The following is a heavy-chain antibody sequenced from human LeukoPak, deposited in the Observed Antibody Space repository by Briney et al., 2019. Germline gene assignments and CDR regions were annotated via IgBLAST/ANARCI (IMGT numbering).Heavy chain of an antibody. D-gene: IGHD3-10*01. CDR2: IYSGGST. CDR1: GFTVSSNY. J-gene: IGHJ5*02. CDR3: ARVGITMVRGA. Sequence: GGSLRLSCAASGFTVSSNYISWVRQAPGKGLEWVSVIYSGGSTYYADSVKGRFTISRDNSKNTLYLQMNSLRAEDTAVYYCARVGITMVRGAWGQGTLVTVFS. V-gene: IGHV3-66*02.